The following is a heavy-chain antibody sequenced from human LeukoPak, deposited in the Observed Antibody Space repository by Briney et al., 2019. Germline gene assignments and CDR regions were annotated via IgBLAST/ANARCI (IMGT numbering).Heavy chain of an antibody. CDR3: ARVHSGSYQYYYYYYMDV. Sequence: GESLRLSCAASGFTFNSHWMTWVRQAPGKGLQWVASIRQDGSVKYYVDSVQGRFTISRDNAMSSLYLQMNSLRAEDTAVYYCARVHSGSYQYYYYYYMDVWGKGTTVTVSS. CDR1: GFTFNSHW. D-gene: IGHD1-26*01. J-gene: IGHJ6*03. V-gene: IGHV3-7*01. CDR2: IRQDGSVK.